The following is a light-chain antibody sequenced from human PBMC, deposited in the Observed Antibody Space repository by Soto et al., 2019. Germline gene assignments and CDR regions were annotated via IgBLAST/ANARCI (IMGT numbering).Light chain of an antibody. CDR2: EDN. CDR1: SGSIASTY. Sequence: NFMLTQPHSVSESPGKTVTISCTGSSGSIASTYVQWYQQRPGRAPTTVIYEDNQRPSGVPDRFSGSIDSSSNSASLTISGLKTEDEADYYCQSYDNSNVVFGGGTKLTVL. V-gene: IGLV6-57*02. J-gene: IGLJ3*02. CDR3: QSYDNSNVV.